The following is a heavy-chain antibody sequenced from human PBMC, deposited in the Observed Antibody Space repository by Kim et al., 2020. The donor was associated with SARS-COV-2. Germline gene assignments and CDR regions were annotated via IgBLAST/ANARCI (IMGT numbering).Heavy chain of an antibody. J-gene: IGHJ6*03. CDR2: INTNTGNP. CDR1: GYTFTSYA. Sequence: VKVSCKASGYTFTSYAMNWVRQAPGQGLEWMGWINTNTGNPTYAQGFTGRFVFSLDTSVSTAYLQISSLKAEDTAVYYCARAPGSTIFGVVIIPPYYMDVWGKGTTVTVSS. CDR3: ARAPGSTIFGVVIIPPYYMDV. V-gene: IGHV7-4-1*02. D-gene: IGHD3-3*01.